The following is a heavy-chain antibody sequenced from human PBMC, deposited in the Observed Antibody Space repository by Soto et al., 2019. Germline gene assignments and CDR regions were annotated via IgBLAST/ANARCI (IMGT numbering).Heavy chain of an antibody. D-gene: IGHD2-21*02. CDR1: GESISSSSYY. CDR3: ARQRTTVVTQAYFDH. CDR2: IYYSGRT. Sequence: SETLSLTCIVSGESISSSSYYWGWIRQPPGKGLEWIGSIYYSGRTYYNPSFKSRVTISIDTSKNQFSLKLSSVTATDTAVYYCARQRTTVVTQAYFDHWGQGALVTGSS. J-gene: IGHJ4*02. V-gene: IGHV4-39*01.